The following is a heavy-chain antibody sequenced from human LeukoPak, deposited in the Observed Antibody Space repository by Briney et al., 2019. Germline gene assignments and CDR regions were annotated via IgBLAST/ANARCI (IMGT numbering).Heavy chain of an antibody. J-gene: IGHJ4*02. D-gene: IGHD7-27*01. V-gene: IGHV3-30-3*01. Sequence: GGSLRLSCAASGFTFSSYWMSWVRQAPGKGLEWVAVISYDGSKKYYADSVKGRFTISRDNSKNTLYLQMNSLRAEDTAVYYCARDYGNGGDYFDYWGQGTLVTVSS. CDR1: GFTFSSYW. CDR2: ISYDGSKK. CDR3: ARDYGNGGDYFDY.